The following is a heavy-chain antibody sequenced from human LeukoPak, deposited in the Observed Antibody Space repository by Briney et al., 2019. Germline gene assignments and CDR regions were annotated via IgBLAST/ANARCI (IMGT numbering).Heavy chain of an antibody. Sequence: SETLSLTCSVSGGSITSYYWSWIRQPPGKGLEWIGYISDTGSTNQNPSLKSRVTISVDTSKNQFSLKLSSVTAADTAVYYCASSHYDPLTLDYWGHGTLVTVSS. CDR1: GGSITSYY. D-gene: IGHD3-16*01. CDR3: ASSHYDPLTLDY. V-gene: IGHV4-59*01. J-gene: IGHJ4*01. CDR2: ISDTGST.